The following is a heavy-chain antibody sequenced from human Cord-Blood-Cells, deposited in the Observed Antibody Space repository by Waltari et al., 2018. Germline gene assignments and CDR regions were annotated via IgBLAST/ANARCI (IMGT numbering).Heavy chain of an antibody. J-gene: IGHJ4*02. V-gene: IGHV4-39*01. CDR1: GGSISSSSYY. Sequence: QLQLQESGPGLVKPSETLSLTCTVSGGSISSSSYYWGWLRQPPGKGLEWIGSIYYSGSTYYNPSRKSRVTISVDTSKNQFSLKLSSVTAADTAVYYCARSVGRDVVVVAAFDYWGQGTLVTVSS. CDR2: IYYSGST. CDR3: ARSVGRDVVVVAAFDY. D-gene: IGHD2-15*01.